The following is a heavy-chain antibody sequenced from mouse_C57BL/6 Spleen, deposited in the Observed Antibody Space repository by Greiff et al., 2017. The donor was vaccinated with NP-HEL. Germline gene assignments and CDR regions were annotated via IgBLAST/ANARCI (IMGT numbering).Heavy chain of an antibody. J-gene: IGHJ2*01. D-gene: IGHD4-1*01. CDR2: VIHNYGGT. V-gene: IGHV1-22*01. CDR1: GYTFSDYN. CDR3: AKRDNWDDFDY. Sequence: EVQQVESGPELVMPGASVMMFCKASGYTFSDYNMLWVMQSPGRRLVWFVYVIHNYGGTSYNLKFKGTATLTVNTSSSSAYMELRSLTSEDSAVYYCAKRDNWDDFDYWGQGTTLTVSS.